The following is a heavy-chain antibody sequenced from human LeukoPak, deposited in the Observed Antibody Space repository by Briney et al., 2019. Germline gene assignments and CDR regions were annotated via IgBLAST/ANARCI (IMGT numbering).Heavy chain of an antibody. CDR1: GGSISSSSYY. D-gene: IGHD2-2*01. V-gene: IGHV4-39*07. Sequence: SETLSLTCTVSGGSISSSSYYWGWIRQPPGKGLEWIGSIYYSGSTYYNPSLKSRVTISVDTSKNQFSLKLSSVTAADTAVYYCARDNRYCSSTSCYPSVDAFDIWGQGTMVTVSS. J-gene: IGHJ3*02. CDR2: IYYSGST. CDR3: ARDNRYCSSTSCYPSVDAFDI.